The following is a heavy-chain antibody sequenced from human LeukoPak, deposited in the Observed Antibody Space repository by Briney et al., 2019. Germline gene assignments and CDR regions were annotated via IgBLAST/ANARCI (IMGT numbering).Heavy chain of an antibody. CDR3: ARRRTLGVSGGCCWFDP. D-gene: IGHD3-16*01. CDR2: IHTSENT. J-gene: IGHJ5*02. V-gene: IGHV4-4*09. Sequence: SETLSLTCTVPGRPLSSNHWTWIRQPPGKGLEWIGYIHTSENTNNNPSLKSRHTISVDTPNNQFSLKLSSVTAADTAVYYCARRRTLGVSGGCCWFDPWGQGTLVTVSS. CDR1: GRPLSSNH.